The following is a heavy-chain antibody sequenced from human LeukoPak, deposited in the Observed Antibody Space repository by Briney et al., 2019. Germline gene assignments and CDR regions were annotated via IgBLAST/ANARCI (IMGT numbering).Heavy chain of an antibody. CDR3: AKAVGCSGGSCYFWYFDL. J-gene: IGHJ2*01. CDR2: ISGSGGST. CDR1: GFTFSSYA. V-gene: IGHV3-23*01. Sequence: GGSLRLSCAASGFTFSSYAMSWVRQAPGKGLEWVSGISGSGGSTYYADSVKGRFTISRDNSKNTLYLQRNSLRAEDRAVYYCAKAVGCSGGSCYFWYFDLWGRGTLVTVPS. D-gene: IGHD2-15*01.